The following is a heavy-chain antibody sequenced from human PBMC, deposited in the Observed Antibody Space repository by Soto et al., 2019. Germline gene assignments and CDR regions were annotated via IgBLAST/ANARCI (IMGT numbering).Heavy chain of an antibody. Sequence: EVQLLESGGGLVQPGGSLRLSCAAAGFTFSIYAMSCVRQAPGKGLEWVSAISGSGGSTYYADSVKGRFTISRDNSKNTLYLQMNSLRADDTAVYYCAKATRGGAATLIRDYWGQGTLVTVSS. J-gene: IGHJ4*02. CDR3: AKATRGGAATLIRDY. CDR2: ISGSGGST. CDR1: GFTFSIYA. D-gene: IGHD6-13*01. V-gene: IGHV3-23*01.